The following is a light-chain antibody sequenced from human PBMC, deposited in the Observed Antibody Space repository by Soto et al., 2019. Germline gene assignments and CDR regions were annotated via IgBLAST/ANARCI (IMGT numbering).Light chain of an antibody. CDR1: SSDVGAYDF. CDR2: DVT. CDR3: SSYTTRSTLV. Sequence: QSALTQPASVSGSPGQSITISCTGTSSDVGAYDFVSWYQHYPGKAPKLVTFDVTHRHPGIYDRFSGSKSANTASLTISGRHAEDEAFYYCSSYTTRSTLVFGGGTPLTVL. J-gene: IGLJ2*01. V-gene: IGLV2-14*01.